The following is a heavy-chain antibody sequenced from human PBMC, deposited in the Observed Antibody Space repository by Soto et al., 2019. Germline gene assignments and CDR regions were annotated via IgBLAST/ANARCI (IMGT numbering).Heavy chain of an antibody. V-gene: IGHV1-18*01. D-gene: IGHD3-3*01. CDR1: GYTFTSYG. Sequence: ASVKVSCSACGYTFTSYGISWVRQAPGQGLEWMGWISAYNGNTNYAQKLQGRVTMTTDTSTSTAYMELRSLRSDDTAVYYCARDGYYDFWSGYYGWFDPWGQGTLVTVSS. CDR2: ISAYNGNT. CDR3: ARDGYYDFWSGYYGWFDP. J-gene: IGHJ5*02.